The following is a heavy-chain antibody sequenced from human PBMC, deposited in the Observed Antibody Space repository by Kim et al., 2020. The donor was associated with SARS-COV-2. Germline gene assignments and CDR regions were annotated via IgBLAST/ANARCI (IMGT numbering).Heavy chain of an antibody. V-gene: IGHV3-7*01. J-gene: IGHJ4*02. CDR3: ARERGYNSGFDY. D-gene: IGHD6-19*01. Sequence: YADSVKGRITHHSDHAKNSVYLQMNSLRAEDTAVYYCARERGYNSGFDYWGQGTLVTVSS.